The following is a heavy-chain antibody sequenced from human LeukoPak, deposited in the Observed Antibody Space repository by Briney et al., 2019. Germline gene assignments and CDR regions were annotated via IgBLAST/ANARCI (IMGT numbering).Heavy chain of an antibody. J-gene: IGHJ4*02. D-gene: IGHD3-3*01. V-gene: IGHV4-61*02. CDR2: IYTSGST. CDR1: GDSISSASYY. CDR3: ARDEGVLRFLEY. Sequence: SETLSLTCTVSGDSISSASYYWSWIRQPAGKGLEWIGRIYTSGSTNYNPSLKSRVTMSLDASRNQFSLRLTSVTAADTTVYFCARDEGVLRFLEYWGQGIQVTVSS.